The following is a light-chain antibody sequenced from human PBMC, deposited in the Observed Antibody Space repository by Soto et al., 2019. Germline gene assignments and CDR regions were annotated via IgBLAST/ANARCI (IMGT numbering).Light chain of an antibody. V-gene: IGKV1-12*01. J-gene: IGKJ5*01. CDR1: QDIAGY. CDR3: QQRSDWPPIT. CDR2: GAS. Sequence: DIQVTQSPSSVSASVGDRVTITCRASQDIAGYLAWYQHKPGRTPELLIHGASRLQSGVPARFSGSGSGTDFTLTISSLESGDSATYYCQQRSDWPPITFGQGTRLEIK.